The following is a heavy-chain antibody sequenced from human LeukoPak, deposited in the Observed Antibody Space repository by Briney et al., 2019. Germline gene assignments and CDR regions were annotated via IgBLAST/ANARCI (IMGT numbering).Heavy chain of an antibody. V-gene: IGHV3-48*03. CDR2: ISRSGSVI. Sequence: GGSLRLSCAASGFTFSNYEMNWVRQAPGKGLEWVSYISRSGSVIYYADSVKGRLTISRDNAKNSLYLQMNSLRAEDTAVYYCARSSYFDYWGQGTLVAVSS. J-gene: IGHJ4*02. CDR3: ARSSYFDY. CDR1: GFTFSNYE. D-gene: IGHD1-26*01.